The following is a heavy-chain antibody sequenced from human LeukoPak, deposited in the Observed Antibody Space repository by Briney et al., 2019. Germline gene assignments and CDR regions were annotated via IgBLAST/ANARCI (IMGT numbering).Heavy chain of an antibody. CDR2: IIPVLGRT. CDR1: GGTFSIYA. V-gene: IGHV1-69*04. J-gene: IGHJ4*02. CDR3: ARDSGITDPWYLDH. Sequence: ASVRVSFTASGGTFSIYAISWVRQAPGQGLEWMGRIIPVLGRTNYAQKLQGRVTIIADKPTSTAYMELTSLRSEDSAIYYCARDSGITDPWYLDHWGQGTLVTVSS. D-gene: IGHD1-14*01.